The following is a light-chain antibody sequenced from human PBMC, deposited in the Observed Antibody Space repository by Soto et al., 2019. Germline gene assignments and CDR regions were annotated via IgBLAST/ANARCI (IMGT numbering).Light chain of an antibody. CDR1: SSDVGGNKY. CDR3: SAFTGTSYV. Sequence: QSVLTQPASVSGSPGQSITISCTGTSSDVGGNKYVSWYQQYPGKAPKLMICDVSNRPSGVSNRFSGSKSGNTASPTTSGLQAEDEADYYCSAFTGTSYVFGTGTKVTVL. CDR2: DVS. J-gene: IGLJ1*01. V-gene: IGLV2-14*03.